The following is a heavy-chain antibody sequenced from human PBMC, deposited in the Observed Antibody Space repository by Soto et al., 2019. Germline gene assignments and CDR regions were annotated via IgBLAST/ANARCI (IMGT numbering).Heavy chain of an antibody. D-gene: IGHD3-3*01. J-gene: IGHJ6*03. CDR2: INHSGST. V-gene: IGHV4-34*01. CDR1: GGPFSGYY. CDR3: ARGHYDFWSGYYFPSGYYMDV. Sequence: PSETLSLTCAVYGGPFSGYYWSWIRQPPGKGLEWIGEINHSGSTNYNPSLKSRVTISVDTSKNQFSLKLSSVTAADTAVYYCARGHYDFWSGYYFPSGYYMDVWGKGTTVTVSS.